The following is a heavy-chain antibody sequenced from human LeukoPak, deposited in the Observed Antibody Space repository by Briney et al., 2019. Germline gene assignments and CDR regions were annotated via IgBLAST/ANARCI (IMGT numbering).Heavy chain of an antibody. Sequence: GGSLRLSCAASGFTFSSYSMNWVRQAPGKGLEWVSYISSSSSTIYYADSVKGRFTIPRDNAKNSLYLQMNSLRAEDTAVYYCARDSTYYYDSSGYSDFDYWGQGTLVTVSS. J-gene: IGHJ4*02. CDR2: ISSSSSTI. V-gene: IGHV3-48*01. D-gene: IGHD3-22*01. CDR3: ARDSTYYYDSSGYSDFDY. CDR1: GFTFSSYS.